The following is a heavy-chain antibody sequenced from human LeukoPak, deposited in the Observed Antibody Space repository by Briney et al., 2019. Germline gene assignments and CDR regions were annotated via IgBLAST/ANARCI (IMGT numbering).Heavy chain of an antibody. J-gene: IGHJ4*02. D-gene: IGHD1-26*01. Sequence: AGGSLRLSCAASGFTFSSYAMSWVRQAPGKGLEWVSAISGSGISTYYADSVKGRFTISRDNSKNTLYLQMSSLRAEDTALYYCAKEETGSYYFDNWGLGTLVTVSS. CDR3: AKEETGSYYFDN. V-gene: IGHV3-23*01. CDR2: ISGSGIST. CDR1: GFTFSSYA.